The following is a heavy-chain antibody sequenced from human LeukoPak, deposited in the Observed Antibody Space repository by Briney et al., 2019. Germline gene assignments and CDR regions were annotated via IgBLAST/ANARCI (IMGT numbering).Heavy chain of an antibody. V-gene: IGHV3-7*01. D-gene: IGHD3-16*02. Sequence: GGSLRLSCAASGFTVSTKYMNWVRQAPGKGLEWVAFIRPDGRETNYAGSVKGRFTISRDNAKNSLYLQMNNLRVEDTAVYYCATRGDLSWFGALRHWSQGTVVTVSS. CDR3: ATRGDLSWFGALRH. J-gene: IGHJ4*02. CDR1: GFTVSTKY. CDR2: IRPDGRET.